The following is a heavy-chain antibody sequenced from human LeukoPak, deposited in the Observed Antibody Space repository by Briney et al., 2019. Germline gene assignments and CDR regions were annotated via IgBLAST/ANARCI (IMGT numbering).Heavy chain of an antibody. D-gene: IGHD5-12*01. Sequence: PGGSLRLSCAASGFTFGSYAMSWVRQAPGKGLEWVSAISGSGGSTYYADSVKGRFTISRDNSKNTLYLQMNSLRAEDTAVYYCAKAGSGFRLRPGPFDYWGQGTLVTVSS. CDR1: GFTFGSYA. CDR3: AKAGSGFRLRPGPFDY. CDR2: ISGSGGST. J-gene: IGHJ4*02. V-gene: IGHV3-23*01.